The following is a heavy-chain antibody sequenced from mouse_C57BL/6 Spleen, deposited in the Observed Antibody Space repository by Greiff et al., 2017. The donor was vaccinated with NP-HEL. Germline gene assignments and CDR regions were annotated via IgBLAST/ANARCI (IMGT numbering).Heavy chain of an antibody. J-gene: IGHJ3*01. Sequence: QVQLKQSGPGLVQPSQSLSITCTVSGFSLTSYGVHWVRQSPGKGLEWLGVIWSGGSTDYNVAFISRLSLSKDNSKSQVFFKMSSLQADATAIYYCASNYYGSSWFAYWGQGTLVTVSA. CDR1: GFSLTSYG. CDR3: ASNYYGSSWFAY. CDR2: IWSGGST. D-gene: IGHD1-1*01. V-gene: IGHV2-2*01.